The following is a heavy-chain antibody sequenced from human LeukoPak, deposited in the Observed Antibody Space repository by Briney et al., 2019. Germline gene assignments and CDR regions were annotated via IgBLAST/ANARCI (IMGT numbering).Heavy chain of an antibody. V-gene: IGHV4-34*01. Sequence: PSETLSLTCAVYGGSFSGYYWSWIRQPPGKGLEWIGEINHSGSTNYNPSLKSRVTISVDTSKNQFSLKLSSVTAADTAVYYCARLAGYGSGSFYWFDPWGQGTLVTVSS. CDR3: ARLAGYGSGSFYWFDP. CDR2: INHSGST. CDR1: GGSFSGYY. J-gene: IGHJ5*02. D-gene: IGHD3-10*01.